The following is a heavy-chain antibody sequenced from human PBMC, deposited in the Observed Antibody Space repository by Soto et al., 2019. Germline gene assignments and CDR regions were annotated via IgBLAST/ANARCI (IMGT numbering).Heavy chain of an antibody. CDR1: GGSFSGYY. J-gene: IGHJ4*02. D-gene: IGHD4-17*01. CDR2: INHSGST. CDR3: ARGIPTVTRLIDY. Sequence: QVQLQQWGAGLLKPSETLSLTCAVYGGSFSGYYWSWIRQPPGKGLEWIGEINHSGSTNYNPSLKRRVTISVDTSKTQFSLNLRSVTAADTAVYYCARGIPTVTRLIDYWGQGTLVTVSS. V-gene: IGHV4-34*02.